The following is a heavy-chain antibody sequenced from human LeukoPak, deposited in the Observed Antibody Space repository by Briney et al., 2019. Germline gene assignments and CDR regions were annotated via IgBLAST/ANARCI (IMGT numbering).Heavy chain of an antibody. Sequence: SETLSLTCTVSGGSISSYYWSWIRQPPGKGLEWIGYIYYSGSTNYNPSLKSRVTISVDTSKNQFSLELSSVTAADTAVYYCARDLGYDSSGYYLWGQGTLVTVSS. V-gene: IGHV4-59*01. D-gene: IGHD3-22*01. CDR2: IYYSGST. CDR3: ARDLGYDSSGYYL. J-gene: IGHJ4*02. CDR1: GGSISSYY.